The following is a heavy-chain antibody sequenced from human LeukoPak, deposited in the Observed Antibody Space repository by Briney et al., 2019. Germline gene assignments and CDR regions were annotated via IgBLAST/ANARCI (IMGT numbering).Heavy chain of an antibody. Sequence: ASVKVSCKASGYTFTSYYMHWVRQAPGQGLEWMGIINPSGGSTSYAQKFQGRVTMTRDMSTSTVYMELSSLRSEDTAVYYCARCGPTGYYDSSGYFDYYYMDVWGKGTTVTVSS. J-gene: IGHJ6*03. D-gene: IGHD3-22*01. CDR1: GYTFTSYY. CDR3: ARCGPTGYYDSSGYFDYYYMDV. CDR2: INPSGGST. V-gene: IGHV1-46*01.